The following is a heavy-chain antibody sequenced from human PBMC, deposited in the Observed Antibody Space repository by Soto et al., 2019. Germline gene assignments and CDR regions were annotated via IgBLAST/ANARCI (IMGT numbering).Heavy chain of an antibody. Sequence: SETLSLTCTVSGGSISSYYWSWIRQPPGKGLEWIGYIFYSGSTNYNPSLKSRVTISVDTSKNQFSLKLSSVTAADTAVYYCARDLAVYCSSTSCEANDAFDIWGQGTLVTVSS. CDR2: IFYSGST. D-gene: IGHD2-2*01. V-gene: IGHV4-59*01. CDR3: ARDLAVYCSSTSCEANDAFDI. J-gene: IGHJ3*02. CDR1: GGSISSYY.